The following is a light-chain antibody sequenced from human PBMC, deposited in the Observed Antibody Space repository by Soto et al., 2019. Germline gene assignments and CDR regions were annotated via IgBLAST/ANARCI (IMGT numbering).Light chain of an antibody. CDR2: KTS. Sequence: DIQMTQSPSTLPAPVGVRVTITCRARQRISSWFAWYQQKPGKAPRLLIYKTSNIESEVPSRFSGSASGTEFTLTISSLQPDNSATYYCQQYNDNWTFGQGTKVEIK. V-gene: IGKV1-5*03. CDR3: QQYNDNWT. J-gene: IGKJ1*01. CDR1: QRISSW.